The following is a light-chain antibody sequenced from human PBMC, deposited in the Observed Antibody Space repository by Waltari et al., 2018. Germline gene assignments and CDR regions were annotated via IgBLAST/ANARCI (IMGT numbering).Light chain of an antibody. J-gene: IGKJ2*01. Sequence: DIVLTPSPDALAVSLGERATINCQYSQSVLYSSNNKNYLAWYQQKPGQPLQLLIYWASTRESGVPDRFSGSGSETDFTLTNSSLQAEDVAVYYCQQYYSTPPTFGQGTTLEIK. CDR1: QSVLYSSNNKNY. V-gene: IGKV4-1*01. CDR2: WAS. CDR3: QQYYSTPPT.